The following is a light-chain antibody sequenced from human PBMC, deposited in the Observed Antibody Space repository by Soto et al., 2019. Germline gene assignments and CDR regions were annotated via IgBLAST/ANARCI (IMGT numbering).Light chain of an antibody. CDR2: DVS. CDR1: SSDVGGYNY. V-gene: IGLV2-14*01. CDR3: SSYTSSSAPSLV. Sequence: QSALTQPASVSGSPGQSITISCTGTSSDVGGYNYVSWYQQHPGKAPKLMIYDVSNRPSGVSNRFSGSKSGNTASLTISGLQAEDEAEYYCSSYTSSSAPSLVFGGGTKLTVL. J-gene: IGLJ2*01.